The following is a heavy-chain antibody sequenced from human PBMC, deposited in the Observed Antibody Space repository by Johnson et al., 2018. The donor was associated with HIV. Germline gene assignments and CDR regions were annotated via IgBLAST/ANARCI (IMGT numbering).Heavy chain of an antibody. J-gene: IGHJ3*02. Sequence: QVQLVESGGGVVQPGRSLRLSCATSGFTFSSYGMHWVRQAPGKGLEWVAVISYDGSNKYYADSVKGRFTISRDNAKNSLYLQMNSLRAEDTALYYCAKDIAAAAPDALDIWGQGTMVTVSS. CDR2: ISYDGSNK. V-gene: IGHV3-30*18. D-gene: IGHD6-13*01. CDR1: GFTFSSYG. CDR3: AKDIAAAAPDALDI.